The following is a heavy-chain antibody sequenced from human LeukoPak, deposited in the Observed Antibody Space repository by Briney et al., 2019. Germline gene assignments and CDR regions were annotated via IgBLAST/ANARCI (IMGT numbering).Heavy chain of an antibody. CDR3: GRDHGSGSYQPYYYGMDV. CDR2: IYYSGST. CDR1: GVSISSGGYY. D-gene: IGHD3-10*01. J-gene: IGHJ6*04. Sequence: SETLSLTCTVSGVSISSGGYYWSWIPQHPGKGLEWIGYIYYSGSTYYNPSLKSRVTISVDTSKNQFSLKLSSVTAADTAVYYCGRDHGSGSYQPYYYGMDVWGKGTTVTVSS. V-gene: IGHV4-31*03.